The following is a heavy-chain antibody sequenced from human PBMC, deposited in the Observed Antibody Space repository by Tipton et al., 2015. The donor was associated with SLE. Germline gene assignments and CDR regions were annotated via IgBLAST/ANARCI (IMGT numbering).Heavy chain of an antibody. V-gene: IGHV4-61*09. J-gene: IGHJ4*02. CDR3: ARSAGYGSSWAHFDY. D-gene: IGHD6-13*01. CDR2: IYTRGST. CDR1: GGSINSGSYY. Sequence: TLSLTCTVSGGSINSGSYYWSWIRQPAGKGLEWIGHIYTRGSTDYNPSLMSRVSISRDTSNNQFSLKLSSVTAADTAVYYCARSAGYGSSWAHFDYWGQGTLVTVS.